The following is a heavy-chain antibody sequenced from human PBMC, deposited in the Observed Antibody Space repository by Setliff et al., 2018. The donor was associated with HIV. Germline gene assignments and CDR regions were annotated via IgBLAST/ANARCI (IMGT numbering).Heavy chain of an antibody. V-gene: IGHV4-61*02. Sequence: SETLSLTCTVSGGSITSTSYYWTWIRQPAGKGLEWIGRIYASGNINYNPSLKSRLTMSIDTSKNQFSLKLSSVTATDTAVYYCARDAGPHYGSGPPLEYWGQGIQVTVSS. CDR2: IYASGNI. CDR1: GGSITSTSYY. J-gene: IGHJ4*02. CDR3: ARDAGPHYGSGPPLEY. D-gene: IGHD3-10*01.